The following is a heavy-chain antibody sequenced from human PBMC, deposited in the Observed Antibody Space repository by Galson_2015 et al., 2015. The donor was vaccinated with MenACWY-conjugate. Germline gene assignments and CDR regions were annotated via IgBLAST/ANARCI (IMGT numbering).Heavy chain of an antibody. J-gene: IGHJ6*02. CDR2: IRSKAYGGTT. D-gene: IGHD3-3*01. CDR1: GFTFGDYA. Sequence: SLRLSFAASGFTFGDYAMSWFRQAPGKGLEWVGFIRSKAYGGTTEYAASVKGRFTISRDDSKSIAYLQMNSLKTEDTAVYYCTPSENFWSGGHYYYYGMDVWGQGTTVTVSS. V-gene: IGHV3-49*03. CDR3: TPSENFWSGGHYYYYGMDV.